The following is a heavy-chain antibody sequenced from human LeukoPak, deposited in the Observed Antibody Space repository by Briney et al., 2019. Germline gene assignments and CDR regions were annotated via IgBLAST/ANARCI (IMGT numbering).Heavy chain of an antibody. Sequence: PAETLSLTCTLHGGSLNDSDWSWIRQPPGKGLEWIGEITHSGGTHYNPSLWSRLTISTDTSRNKLSLQLTSVTAADTGVYFCARVSDIMISFGGAISYFDYWGQGALVTVSS. J-gene: IGHJ4*02. CDR2: ITHSGGT. CDR1: GGSLNDSD. D-gene: IGHD3-16*02. V-gene: IGHV4-34*01. CDR3: ARVSDIMISFGGAISYFDY.